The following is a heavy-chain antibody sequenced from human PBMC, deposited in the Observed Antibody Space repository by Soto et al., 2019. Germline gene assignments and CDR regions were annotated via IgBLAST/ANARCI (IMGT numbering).Heavy chain of an antibody. CDR1: GFRFSSTA. CDR2: IRSKTNNYAT. J-gene: IGHJ6*03. Sequence: GGSLRLSCATSGFRFSSTAMHWVRQASGKGLEWIGRIRSKTNNYATAYAAAVKGRFTISRDDSKNTAYLQMNSLTTEDTAVYYWTRWSENMNYYMDVWGKGTTVSVTS. CDR3: TRWSENMNYYMDV. V-gene: IGHV3-73*01.